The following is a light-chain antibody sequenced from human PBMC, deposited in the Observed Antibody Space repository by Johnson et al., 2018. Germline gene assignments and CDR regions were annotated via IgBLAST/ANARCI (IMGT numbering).Light chain of an antibody. CDR1: SSNIGNNY. Sequence: QSVLTQPPSVSAAPGQKVTISCSGSSSNIGNNYVSWYQQLPGTAPKLLIYENNKRPSGIPDRFSGSKSGTSATLGITGLQTGAEADYYCGTWDSSLSAGKAFGTGTKVTVL. CDR2: ENN. V-gene: IGLV1-51*02. CDR3: GTWDSSLSAGKA. J-gene: IGLJ1*01.